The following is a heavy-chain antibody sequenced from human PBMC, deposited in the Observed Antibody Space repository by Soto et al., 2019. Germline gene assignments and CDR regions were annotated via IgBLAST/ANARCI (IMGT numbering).Heavy chain of an antibody. CDR2: INPNSGGT. CDR3: ARGDSDCSSTSCLSWFDP. Sequence: ASVKVSCKASGYTFTGYYMHGVRQAPGQGLEWMGWINPNSGGTNYAQRFQGRVTMTRDTSISTAYMELSRLRSDDTAVYYCARGDSDCSSTSCLSWFDPWGQGTLVTVSS. D-gene: IGHD2-2*01. J-gene: IGHJ5*02. CDR1: GYTFTGYY. V-gene: IGHV1-2*02.